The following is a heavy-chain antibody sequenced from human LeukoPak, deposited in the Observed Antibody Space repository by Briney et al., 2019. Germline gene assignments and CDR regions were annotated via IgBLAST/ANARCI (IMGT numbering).Heavy chain of an antibody. CDR2: IYYSGST. Sequence: SSETLSLTCTVSGGSISSYYWSWIRQPPGKGLEWIGYIYYSGSTNYNPSLKSRVTISVDTSKNQFSLKLSSVTAADTAVYYCARASIGYYYYMDVWGKGTTVTISS. V-gene: IGHV4-59*01. CDR1: GGSISSYY. CDR3: ARASIGYYYYMDV. J-gene: IGHJ6*03. D-gene: IGHD3-22*01.